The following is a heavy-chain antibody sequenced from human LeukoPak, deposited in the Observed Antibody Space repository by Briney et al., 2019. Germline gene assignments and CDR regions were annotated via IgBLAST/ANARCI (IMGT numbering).Heavy chain of an antibody. CDR1: GGSVTDYY. CDR2: IYYTGT. D-gene: IGHD7-27*01. CDR3: ASRKLGNDY. J-gene: IGHJ4*02. Sequence: SETPSLTCTVSGGSVTDYYWSWSRQCLGEGLEWIGYIYYTGTSYNPSLKRRVTISADTSKNQFSLKLISVTAADTAVYYCASRKLGNDYWGQGTLVTVSS. V-gene: IGHV4-59*02.